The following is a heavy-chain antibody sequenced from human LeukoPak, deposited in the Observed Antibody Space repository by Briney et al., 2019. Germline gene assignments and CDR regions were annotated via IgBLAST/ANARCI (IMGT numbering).Heavy chain of an antibody. CDR3: ARSPTGPFGVVIDNWFDP. J-gene: IGHJ5*02. V-gene: IGHV1-46*01. CDR2: INPSGGST. D-gene: IGHD3-3*01. CDR1: GYTFTSYY. Sequence: ASVKVSCKASGYTFTSYYMHWVRQAPGQGLEWMGIINPSGGSTSYAQKFQGRVTMTRDTSTSTVYMELSSLRSEDTAVYYCARSPTGPFGVVIDNWFDPWGQGTLATVSS.